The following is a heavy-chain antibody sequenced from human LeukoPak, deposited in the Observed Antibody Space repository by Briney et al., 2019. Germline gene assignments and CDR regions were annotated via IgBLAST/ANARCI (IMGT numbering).Heavy chain of an antibody. CDR2: ISSSSSYI. V-gene: IGHV3-21*01. CDR3: ARVEGIAAAGIDY. J-gene: IGHJ4*02. CDR1: GFTFSSYS. D-gene: IGHD6-13*01. Sequence: GGSPRLSCAASGFTFSSYSMNWVRQAPGKGLEWVSSISSSSSYIYYADSVKGRFTISRDNAKNSLYLQMNSLRAEDTAVYYCARVEGIAAAGIDYWGQGTLVTVSS.